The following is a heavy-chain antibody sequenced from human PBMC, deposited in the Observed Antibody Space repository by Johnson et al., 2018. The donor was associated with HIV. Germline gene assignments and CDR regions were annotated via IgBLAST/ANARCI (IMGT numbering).Heavy chain of an antibody. CDR2: IKSDGSST. V-gene: IGHV3-74*01. CDR3: ARVARHDGWWFDAFDI. J-gene: IGHJ3*02. CDR1: GFTFSSYW. Sequence: VQLVESGGNLVQPGGSLRLSCAASGFTFSSYWMHWVRQAPGKGLVWVSRIKSDGSSTSYADSVKGRFTISRDNAKNTLYLQMNSLRAEDTAVYYCARVARHDGWWFDAFDIWGQGTMVTVSS. D-gene: IGHD2-15*01.